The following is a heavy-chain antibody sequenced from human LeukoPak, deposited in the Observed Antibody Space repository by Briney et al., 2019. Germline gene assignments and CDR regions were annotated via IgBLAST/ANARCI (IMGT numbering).Heavy chain of an antibody. CDR2: ISGSGAGT. Sequence: GGSLRLSCAASGFTFRNYAISWVRQAPGKGLECVSLISGSGAGTYYADSVKGRFTISRDNSKNTLYLQMNSLRAEDTAVYYCAIRDGGYNSVGAFDIWGQGTMVTVSS. CDR3: AIRDGGYNSVGAFDI. J-gene: IGHJ3*02. V-gene: IGHV3-23*01. CDR1: GFTFRNYA. D-gene: IGHD5-24*01.